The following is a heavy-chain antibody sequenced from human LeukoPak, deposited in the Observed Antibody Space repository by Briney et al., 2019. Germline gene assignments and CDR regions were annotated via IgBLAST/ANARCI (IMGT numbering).Heavy chain of an antibody. CDR3: AREGHRYFDWLSHYYYYYGMDV. V-gene: IGHV1-8*01. CDR2: MNPNSGNT. Sequence: GASVKVSCKASGYTFTSYDINWVRQATGQGLEWMGWMNPNSGNTGYAQKFQGRVTMTRNTSISTAYMELSSLRSEDTAVYYCAREGHRYFDWLSHYYYYYGMDVWGQGTTVTVSS. D-gene: IGHD3-9*01. J-gene: IGHJ6*02. CDR1: GYTFTSYD.